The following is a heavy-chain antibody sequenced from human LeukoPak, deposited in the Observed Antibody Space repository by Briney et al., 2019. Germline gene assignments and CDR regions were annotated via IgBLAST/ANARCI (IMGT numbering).Heavy chain of an antibody. CDR1: GFTFSSYG. Sequence: PGRSLRLSCAASGFTFSSYGMHWVRQAPGKGLEWVAVISYDGSNKYYADSVKGRFTISRDNSKNTLYLQMNSLRAEDTAVYYCAKDRVHLFWTTVMGGTDYWGQGTLVTVSS. J-gene: IGHJ4*02. D-gene: IGHD4-11*01. CDR2: ISYDGSNK. V-gene: IGHV3-30*18. CDR3: AKDRVHLFWTTVMGGTDY.